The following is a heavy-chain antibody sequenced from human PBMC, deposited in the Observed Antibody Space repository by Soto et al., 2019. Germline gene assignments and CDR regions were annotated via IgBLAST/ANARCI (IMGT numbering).Heavy chain of an antibody. CDR1: GFTFSTYW. D-gene: IGHD4-4*01. CDR3: AGWGGHDYNY. CDR2: INPDGNVG. V-gene: IGHV3-7*03. J-gene: IGHJ4*02. Sequence: EVQLLGSGGGLVQPGGSLRLPCVGSGFTFSTYWMNWVRQAPGKGLEWVANINPDGNVGTYVDSVRGRFTTSRDNAKNSLYLQMNSLRADDTAVYFCAGWGGHDYNYWGQGIMVTVSS.